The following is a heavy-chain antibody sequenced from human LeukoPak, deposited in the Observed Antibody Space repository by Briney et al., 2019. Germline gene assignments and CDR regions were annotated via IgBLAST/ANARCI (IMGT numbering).Heavy chain of an antibody. CDR2: IDNSGST. D-gene: IGHD4-11*01. Sequence: SQTLSLTCSVSNASITSAGYFWSWIRQHPGKPLAWIGWINYIDNSGSTYDNPSLKSRVSMSLDTSKNEFSLKLTSMTAADTAVYFCARFDHRNPRFDYWGQGTLVTVSS. J-gene: IGHJ4*02. CDR1: NASITSAGYF. V-gene: IGHV4-31*03. CDR3: ARFDHRNPRFDY.